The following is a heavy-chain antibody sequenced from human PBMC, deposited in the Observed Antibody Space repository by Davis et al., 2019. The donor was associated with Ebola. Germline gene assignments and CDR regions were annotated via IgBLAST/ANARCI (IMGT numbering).Heavy chain of an antibody. D-gene: IGHD3-22*01. CDR2: IYPGDSDT. Sequence: GESLKISCKGSGYSFTSYWIGWVRQMPGKGLEWMGIIYPGDSDTRYSPSFQGQVTISADKSISTAYLQWSSLKASDTAMYYCARAYYYDSSGPNLTDYYYYYGMDVWGQGTTVTVSS. V-gene: IGHV5-51*01. J-gene: IGHJ6*02. CDR1: GYSFTSYW. CDR3: ARAYYYDSSGPNLTDYYYYYGMDV.